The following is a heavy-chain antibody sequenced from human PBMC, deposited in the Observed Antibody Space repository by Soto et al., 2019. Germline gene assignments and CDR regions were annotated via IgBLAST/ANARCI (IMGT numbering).Heavy chain of an antibody. D-gene: IGHD2-2*01. Sequence: EVQLVESGGGLVQPGGSLRLSCVASGFSFSRSWMHWVRQAPGKGLMWVSRINTDGSNRTYADSVKGRFSISRDNAKNTLYLQLKRLRAEDTAVYYCTSGYAPHWGQGTLVTVSS. CDR3: TSGYAPH. CDR2: INTDGSNR. J-gene: IGHJ4*02. V-gene: IGHV3-74*01. CDR1: GFSFSRSW.